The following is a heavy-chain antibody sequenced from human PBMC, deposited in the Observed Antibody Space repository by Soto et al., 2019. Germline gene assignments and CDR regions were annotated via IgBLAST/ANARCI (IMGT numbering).Heavy chain of an antibody. CDR3: VGGLSEWGRIDC. D-gene: IGHD3-3*01. Sequence: SETLSLTCTVSGGSITNYYWSWIRQPPGKRLEYIGYMYYSGNTYYNPSLKSRVTISGDASKNQFSLKLRSVTAADTAVYYCVGGLSEWGRIDCWGPGTLVTVFS. CDR2: MYYSGNT. CDR1: GGSITNYY. V-gene: IGHV4-59*01. J-gene: IGHJ4*02.